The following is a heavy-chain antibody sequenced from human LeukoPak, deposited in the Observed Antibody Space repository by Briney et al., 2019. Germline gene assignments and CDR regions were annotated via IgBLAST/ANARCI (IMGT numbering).Heavy chain of an antibody. V-gene: IGHV4-59*01. CDR1: GGSISSYY. D-gene: IGHD2-8*01. CDR2: IYYSGST. J-gene: IGHJ4*02. Sequence: SETLSLTCTVSGGSISSYYWSWIRQPPGKGLEGIGYIYYSGSTNYNPSLKSRVTISVDTSKNQFSLKLSSVTAADTAVYYCARGYCTHGVCYLFDYWGQGTLVTVSS. CDR3: ARGYCTHGVCYLFDY.